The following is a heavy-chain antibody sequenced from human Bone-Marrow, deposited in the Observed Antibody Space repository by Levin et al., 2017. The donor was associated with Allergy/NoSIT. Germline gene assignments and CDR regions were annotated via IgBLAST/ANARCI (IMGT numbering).Heavy chain of an antibody. Sequence: PGGSLRLSCEASEFTFRNFWMHWVRQAPGKGLVWVARISDDERTTTYADSVQGRFTISRDNSKNMVYLDMKSLRVEDTAIYYCVRDSQYIFPYHFAYWGQGALVTVSS. CDR3: VRDSQYIFPYHFAY. CDR2: ISDDERTT. J-gene: IGHJ4*02. D-gene: IGHD3-9*01. V-gene: IGHV3-74*03. CDR1: EFTFRNFW.